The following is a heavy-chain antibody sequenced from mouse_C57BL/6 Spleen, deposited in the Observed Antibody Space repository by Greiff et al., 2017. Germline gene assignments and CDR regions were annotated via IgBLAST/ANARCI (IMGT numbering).Heavy chain of an antibody. V-gene: IGHV5-9-1*02. Sequence: EVKLMESGEGLVKPGGSLKLSCAASGFTFSSYAMSWVRQTPEKRLEWVAYISSGGDYIYYADTVKGRFTISRDNARNTLYLQMSSLKSEDTAMYYCTRSLLNSEAMDYWGQGTSVTVSS. CDR1: GFTFSSYA. D-gene: IGHD2-10*01. CDR3: TRSLLNSEAMDY. J-gene: IGHJ4*01. CDR2: ISSGGDYI.